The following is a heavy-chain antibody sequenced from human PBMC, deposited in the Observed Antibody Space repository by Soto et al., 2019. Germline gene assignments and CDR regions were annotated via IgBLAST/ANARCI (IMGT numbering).Heavy chain of an antibody. CDR3: ARAFLKYCSGGSCYSAYWFDP. CDR2: IYYSGST. Sequence: PSETLSLTCTVSGGSISSGGYYWSWIRQHPGKGLEWIGYIYYSGSTYYNPSLKSRVTISVDTSKNQFTLKLSSVTAADTAVYYCARAFLKYCSGGSCYSAYWFDPWGQGTLVTVSS. J-gene: IGHJ5*02. V-gene: IGHV4-31*03. CDR1: GGSISSGGYY. D-gene: IGHD2-15*01.